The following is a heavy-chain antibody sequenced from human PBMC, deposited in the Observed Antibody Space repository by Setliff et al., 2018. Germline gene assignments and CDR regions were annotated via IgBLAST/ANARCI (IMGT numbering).Heavy chain of an antibody. Sequence: GGSLRLSCAVSGLRFSDAWMSWVRQAPGKGLEWAGRIKSYGSGGTIDYAAPVEGRFTISRDDSKNTVYLQMSSLKIEDTAVYYCVHNADFIGTFNTWGQGTMVTVSS. CDR3: VHNADFIGTFNT. J-gene: IGHJ3*01. CDR1: GLRFSDAW. CDR2: IKSYGSGGTI. V-gene: IGHV3-15*01. D-gene: IGHD2-8*01.